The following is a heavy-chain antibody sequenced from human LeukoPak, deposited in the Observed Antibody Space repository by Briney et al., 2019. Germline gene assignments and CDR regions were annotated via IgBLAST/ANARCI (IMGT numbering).Heavy chain of an antibody. CDR2: IRGGGGST. CDR1: GFTFSSYA. J-gene: IGHJ4*02. D-gene: IGHD3-22*01. CDR3: AKDSAPFTYYYDSSGYYTPPFDS. Sequence: GGSLRLSCAASGFTFSSYAMSWVRQAPGKGLEWVSVIRGGGGSTYYADSVKGRFTISRDNSKNTLYLQMNSLRAEDTAVYYCAKDSAPFTYYYDSSGYYTPPFDSWGQGTLVTVSS. V-gene: IGHV3-23*01.